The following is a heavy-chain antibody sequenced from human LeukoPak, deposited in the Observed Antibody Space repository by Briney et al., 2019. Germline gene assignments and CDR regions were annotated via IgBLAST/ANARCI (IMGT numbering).Heavy chain of an antibody. J-gene: IGHJ4*02. CDR1: GYSFTSNW. CDR3: ARHVVDTAMATAY. V-gene: IGHV5-51*01. D-gene: IGHD5-18*01. CDR2: IYPGDSDT. Sequence: GESLKISCKGSGYSFTSNWIGWVRQMPGEGLEWMGIIYPGDSDTRYSPSFQGQVTISADKSISTAYLQWSSLKASDTAMYYCARHVVDTAMATAYWGQGTLVTVSS.